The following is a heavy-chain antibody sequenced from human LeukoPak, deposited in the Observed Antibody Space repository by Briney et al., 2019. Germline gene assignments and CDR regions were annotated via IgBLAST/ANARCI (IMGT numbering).Heavy chain of an antibody. J-gene: IGHJ4*02. Sequence: SETLSLTCAVYGGSFSGYYWSSIRQPPGKGLEWIGDINHSGSTNYNPSLKSRVTISVDTSKNQFSLKLSSVTAADTAVYYCARATNDCSSTSCSLYYFDYWGQGTLVTVSS. CDR2: INHSGST. V-gene: IGHV4-34*01. D-gene: IGHD2-2*01. CDR1: GGSFSGYY. CDR3: ARATNDCSSTSCSLYYFDY.